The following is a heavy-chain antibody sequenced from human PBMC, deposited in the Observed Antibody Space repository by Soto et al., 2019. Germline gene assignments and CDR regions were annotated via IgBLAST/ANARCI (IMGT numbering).Heavy chain of an antibody. D-gene: IGHD2-21*02. CDR3: ARGGHVVVVTAALDY. V-gene: IGHV1-46*01. CDR2: VNPSGGHT. J-gene: IGHJ4*02. CDR1: GDTFTDYY. Sequence: QVQLVQSGAEVKKPGASVKVSCKASGDTFTDYYIHWVRQAPGQGLEWMGTVNPSGGHTTYAQHFLGRSTXTXXXSXXTLYMELTSLTSEDTGVYYCARGGHVVVVTAALDYWGQGTLVTVSS.